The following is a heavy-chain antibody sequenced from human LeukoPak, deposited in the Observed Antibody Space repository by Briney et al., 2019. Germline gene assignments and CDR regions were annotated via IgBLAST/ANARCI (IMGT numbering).Heavy chain of an antibody. CDR1: GFTFSSYW. D-gene: IGHD3-22*01. Sequence: PGGSLRLSCAASGFTFSSYWMSWVRQAPGKGLEWVANIKQDGSEKYYVDSVKGRFTISRDNAKNSLYLQMNSLRAEDTAVYYCAGVAQFPHTMIVVTDAFDIWGQGTMVTVSS. CDR3: AGVAQFPHTMIVVTDAFDI. CDR2: IKQDGSEK. V-gene: IGHV3-7*01. J-gene: IGHJ3*02.